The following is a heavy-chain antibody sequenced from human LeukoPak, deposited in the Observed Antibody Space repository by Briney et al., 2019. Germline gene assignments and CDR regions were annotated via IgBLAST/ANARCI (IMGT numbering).Heavy chain of an antibody. CDR3: AKVSCSSTSCYPYYYYYMDV. V-gene: IGHV3-43*01. Sequence: TGGSLRLSCAASGFTFDDYTMHWVRQAPGKGLEWVSLISWDGGSTYYADSVKGRFTISRDNSKNSLYLQMNSLRTENTALYYCAKVSCSSTSCYPYYYYYMDVWGKGTTVTVSS. CDR2: ISWDGGST. CDR1: GFTFDDYT. J-gene: IGHJ6*03. D-gene: IGHD2-2*01.